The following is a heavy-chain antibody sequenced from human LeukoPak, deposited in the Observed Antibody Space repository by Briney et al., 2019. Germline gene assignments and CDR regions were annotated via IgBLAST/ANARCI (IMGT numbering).Heavy chain of an antibody. D-gene: IGHD3-16*02. V-gene: IGHV3-7*03. CDR2: IKQDGSEK. Sequence: GGSLRLSCAASGYTFTNYLMTWVRQAPGKGLEWVANIKQDGSEKNYVDSVKGRFTISRDNAKNSLYLQMNSLRDEDTAVYYCAREHNVSRRYVWGSYRQLFDYWGQGTLVTVSS. CDR3: AREHNVSRRYVWGSYRQLFDY. CDR1: GYTFTNYL. J-gene: IGHJ4*02.